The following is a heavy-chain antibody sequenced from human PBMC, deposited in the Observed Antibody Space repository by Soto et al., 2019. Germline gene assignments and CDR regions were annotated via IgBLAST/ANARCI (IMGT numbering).Heavy chain of an antibody. J-gene: IGHJ3*01. Sequence: PGGSLRLSCASSGFTLSMSAVNWVRQAPGKCLEWVSYISDSGDRTYYADSVKGRFTISRDRSKNTVSLQMDSLRAEDTAVYYCAKDRGIIVKAGDAFDVWGQGXKVTVSS. CDR2: ISDSGDRT. CDR1: GFTLSMSA. D-gene: IGHD3-16*02. V-gene: IGHV3-23*01. CDR3: AKDRGIIVKAGDAFDV.